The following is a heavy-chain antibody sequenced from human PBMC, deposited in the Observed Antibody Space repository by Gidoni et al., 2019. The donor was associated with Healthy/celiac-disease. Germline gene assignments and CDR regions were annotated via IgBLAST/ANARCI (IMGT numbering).Heavy chain of an antibody. CDR2: IYPGDSDT. J-gene: IGHJ3*02. Sequence: EVQLVQSGAEVKKPGESLKISCKGSGYSFTSYWIGWVRQMPGKGLEWMGIIYPGDSDTRYSPSFQGQVTISADKSISTAYLQWSSLKASDTAMYYCARLQYYYGSGRGAFDIWGQGTMVTVSS. CDR1: GYSFTSYW. D-gene: IGHD3-10*01. CDR3: ARLQYYYGSGRGAFDI. V-gene: IGHV5-51*03.